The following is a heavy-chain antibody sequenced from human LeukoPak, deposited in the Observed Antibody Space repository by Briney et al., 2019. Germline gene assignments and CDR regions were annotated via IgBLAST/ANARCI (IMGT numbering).Heavy chain of an antibody. CDR1: GGSISGYY. CDR3: AGISVTGGDWFDP. CDR2: IYTSGYT. V-gene: IGHV4-4*07. D-gene: IGHD6-19*01. Sequence: SETLSLTCTVSGGSISGYYWSWIRQPAGRGLEWIGRIYTSGYTNYNPSHKSRVTMSIDTANNHFSLRLSSVTAADTAVYYCAGISVTGGDWFDPWGQGNLVTVSS. J-gene: IGHJ5*02.